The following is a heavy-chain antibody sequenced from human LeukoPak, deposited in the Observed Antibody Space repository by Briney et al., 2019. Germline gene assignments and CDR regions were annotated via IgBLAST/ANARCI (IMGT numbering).Heavy chain of an antibody. CDR2: ISSSSSYI. CDR1: GFTFSSYS. V-gene: IGHV3-21*01. D-gene: IGHD3-10*01. CDR3: ARSVVLLWFGELGAFDI. J-gene: IGHJ3*02. Sequence: GGSLRLSCAASGFTFSSYSMNWVRQAPGKGLEWVSSISSSSSYIYYADSVKGRFTISRDNAKDSLYLQMNSLRAEDTAVYYCARSVVLLWFGELGAFDIWGQGTMVTVSS.